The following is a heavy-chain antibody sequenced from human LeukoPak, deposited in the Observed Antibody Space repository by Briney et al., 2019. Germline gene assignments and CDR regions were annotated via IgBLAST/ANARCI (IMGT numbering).Heavy chain of an antibody. Sequence: ASVKVSLKASGHTFTVYYMHSVRQAPGQGLEWMGWINPNSGGTNHAQKFQGRVSMTRDTSISTAYMELSRLRSDDTAVYYCAQSSGWDSLKYWGQRTLVTVSS. D-gene: IGHD6-19*01. CDR1: GHTFTVYY. V-gene: IGHV1-2*02. J-gene: IGHJ4*02. CDR2: INPNSGGT. CDR3: AQSSGWDSLKY.